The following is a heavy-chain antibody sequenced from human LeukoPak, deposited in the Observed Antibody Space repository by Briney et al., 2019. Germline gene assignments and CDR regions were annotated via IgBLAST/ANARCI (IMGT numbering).Heavy chain of an antibody. CDR1: GFTFSSYS. D-gene: IGHD4-17*01. Sequence: SGGSLRLSCAASGFTFSSYSMNWVRQAPGKGLEWVSSISSSSSYIYYADSVKGRFTISRDNAKNSLYLQMNSLRAEDTAVYYCARSYADYEGGDYWGQGPLVTVSS. CDR3: ARSYADYEGGDY. CDR2: ISSSSSYI. J-gene: IGHJ4*02. V-gene: IGHV3-21*01.